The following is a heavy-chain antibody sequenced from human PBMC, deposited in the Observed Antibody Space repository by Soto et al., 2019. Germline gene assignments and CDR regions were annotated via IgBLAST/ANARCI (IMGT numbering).Heavy chain of an antibody. V-gene: IGHV3-43*01. J-gene: IGHJ6*02. D-gene: IGHD3-3*01. Sequence: EVQLVESGGVVVQPGGSLRLSCAASGFTFDDYTMHWVRQAPGKGLEWVSLISWDGGSTYYADPVKGRFTISRDNSKNSLYLQMNSLRTEDTALYYCAKDWGMEWLYGMDVWGQGTTVTVSS. CDR2: ISWDGGST. CDR3: AKDWGMEWLYGMDV. CDR1: GFTFDDYT.